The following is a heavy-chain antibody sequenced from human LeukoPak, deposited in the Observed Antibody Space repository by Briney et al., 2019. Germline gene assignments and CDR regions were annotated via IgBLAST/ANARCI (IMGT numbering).Heavy chain of an antibody. CDR3: AVSYYYDTYYYMDV. CDR2: IVVGSGNT. D-gene: IGHD3-22*01. V-gene: IGHV1-58*02. Sequence: SVKVSCKASGYTFTSYGISWVRQAPGQGLEWMGWIVVGSGNTNYAQKFQERVTITRDMSTSTAYMELSSLRSEDTAVYYCAVSYYYDTYYYMDVWGKGTTVTVSS. J-gene: IGHJ6*03. CDR1: GYTFTSYG.